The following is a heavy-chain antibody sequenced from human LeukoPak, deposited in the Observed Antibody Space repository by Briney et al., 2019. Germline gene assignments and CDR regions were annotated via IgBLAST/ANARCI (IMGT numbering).Heavy chain of an antibody. Sequence: SETLSLTCTVSGGSISSYYWSWIRQPPGKGLGWIGYIYYSGSTNYNPSLKSRVTISVDTSKNQFSLKLSSVTAADTAVYYCARSGGYSSAIFDYWGQGTLVTVSS. CDR3: ARSGGYSSAIFDY. D-gene: IGHD6-19*01. V-gene: IGHV4-59*08. CDR1: GGSISSYY. J-gene: IGHJ4*02. CDR2: IYYSGST.